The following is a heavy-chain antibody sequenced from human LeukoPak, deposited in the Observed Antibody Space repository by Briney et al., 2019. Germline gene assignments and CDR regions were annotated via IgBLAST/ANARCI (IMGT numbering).Heavy chain of an antibody. CDR1: GYSFTSFG. V-gene: IGHV1-18*01. CDR2: ISAASGST. CDR3: AKEQEGTAIGGVFDY. J-gene: IGHJ4*02. Sequence: ASVKVSCMASGYSFTSFGLSWVRQAPGQGPEWMGWISAASGSTNYAQKFQDRVTMTTDTSATTVYMELRGLRSDDTAVYYCAKEQEGTAIGGVFDYWGQGTVVTVSS. D-gene: IGHD2-21*02.